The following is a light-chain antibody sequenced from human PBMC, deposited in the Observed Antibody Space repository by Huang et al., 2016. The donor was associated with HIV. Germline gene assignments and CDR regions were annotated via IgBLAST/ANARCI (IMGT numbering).Light chain of an antibody. Sequence: EIVMTQSPATLSVSPGERATLSCRASQSVSSNLAWYQQKPGQAPRLLIYGTYTRATGIPARFRGSGCGTEFTLTISSLQSEDFAVYCCQQYNNWPRTFGQGTKVEIK. J-gene: IGKJ1*01. CDR3: QQYNNWPRT. CDR1: QSVSSN. CDR2: GTY. V-gene: IGKV3-15*01.